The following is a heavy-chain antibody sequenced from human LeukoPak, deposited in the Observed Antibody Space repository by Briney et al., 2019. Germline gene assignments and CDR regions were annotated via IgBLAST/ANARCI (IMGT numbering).Heavy chain of an antibody. CDR1: GYSITSGFD. Sequence: SETLSLTCAVSGYSITSGFDWGWIRPPPGKRLEGIGSIYHSGNTYYNPSLKSRVTISLDSSQNQFSLKLSSVTAADTAVYFCARFRFGESVGDYWGQGSLVTVSS. CDR3: ARFRFGESVGDY. D-gene: IGHD3-10*01. V-gene: IGHV4-38-2*01. J-gene: IGHJ4*02. CDR2: IYHSGNT.